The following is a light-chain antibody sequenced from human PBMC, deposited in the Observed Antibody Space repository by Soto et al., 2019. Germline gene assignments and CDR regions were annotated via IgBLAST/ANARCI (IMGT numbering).Light chain of an antibody. J-gene: IGKJ5*01. V-gene: IGKV3-11*01. CDR1: QSVSNF. CDR3: QQRSNWPIT. Sequence: EILLTQSPATLSLSPGKRATLSCRASQSVSNFLAWYQQKPGQAPRLLIYDTSNRATGIPARFSGSGSGTDFPLTINNLEPEDFAVYYCQQRSNWPITFGQGTRLEIK. CDR2: DTS.